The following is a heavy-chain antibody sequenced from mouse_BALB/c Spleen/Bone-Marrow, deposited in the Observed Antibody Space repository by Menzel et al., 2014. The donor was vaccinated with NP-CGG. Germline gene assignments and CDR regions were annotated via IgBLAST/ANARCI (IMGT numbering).Heavy chain of an antibody. J-gene: IGHJ3*01. Sequence: EVKLMQSGGGLVQPGGSLKLSCAASGFDFSSYWMSWVRQAPGKGLEWIGEINPDSSTINYTPSLKDKFIISRDNAKNTLYLQMSKVRSEDTALYYCARGGGYCAYWGQGTLVTVSA. D-gene: IGHD1-1*02. CDR2: INPDSSTI. V-gene: IGHV4-1*02. CDR3: ARGGGYCAY. CDR1: GFDFSSYW.